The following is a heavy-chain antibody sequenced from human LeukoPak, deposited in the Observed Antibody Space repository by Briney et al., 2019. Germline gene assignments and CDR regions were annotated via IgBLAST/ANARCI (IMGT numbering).Heavy chain of an antibody. CDR2: IYYSGST. J-gene: IGHJ6*02. CDR3: ATERLGSDYYGMDV. CDR1: GGSISSSSYY. Sequence: SETLSLTCTVSGGSISSSSYYWGWIRQPPGKGLEWIGSIYYSGSTYYNPSLKSRVTISVDTSKNQFSLKLSSVTAADTAVYYCATERLGSDYYGMDVWGQGTTVTVSS. V-gene: IGHV4-39*07. D-gene: IGHD2-15*01.